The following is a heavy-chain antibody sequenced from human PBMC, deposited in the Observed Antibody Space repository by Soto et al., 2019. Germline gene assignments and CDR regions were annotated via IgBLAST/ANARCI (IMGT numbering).Heavy chain of an antibody. CDR1: GGTFSSYA. V-gene: IGHV1-69*13. J-gene: IGHJ5*02. CDR2: IIPIFGTA. CDR3: ARDSGAINNWFDP. Sequence: GASVKVSCKASGGTFSSYAISWVRQAPGQGLEWMGGIIPIFGTANYAQKFQSRVTITADESTSTAYMELSSLRSEDTAVYYFARDSGAINNWFDPWGQETLVTVSS.